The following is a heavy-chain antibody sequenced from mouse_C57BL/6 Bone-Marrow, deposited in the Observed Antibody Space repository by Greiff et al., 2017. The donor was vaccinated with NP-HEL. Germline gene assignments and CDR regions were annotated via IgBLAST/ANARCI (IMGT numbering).Heavy chain of an antibody. J-gene: IGHJ2*01. CDR3: TTVCFTVYYFDY. D-gene: IGHD1-1*01. V-gene: IGHV14-4*01. CDR1: GFNIKDDY. CDR2: IDPENGDT. Sequence: VQLQQSGAELVRPGASVKLSCTASGFNIKDDYMHWVKQRPEQGLEWIGWIDPENGDTEYASKFQGKATITADTSSNTAYLQLSSLTSEDTAVYYCTTVCFTVYYFDYWGQGTTLTVSS.